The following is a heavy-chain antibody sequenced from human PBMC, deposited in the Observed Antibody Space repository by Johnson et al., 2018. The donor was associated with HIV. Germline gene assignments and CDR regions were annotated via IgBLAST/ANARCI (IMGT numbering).Heavy chain of an antibody. CDR3: TYARVVVISDAVDI. CDR2: IKSKTDGGTT. J-gene: IGHJ3*02. D-gene: IGHD3-22*01. CDR1: GFTFSNAW. Sequence: EVQLVESGGGLVKPGGSLRLSCAASGFTFSNAWMSWVRQAPGKGLEWVGRIKSKTDGGTTDYAAPVKGRFTISRDYSKNTLYLQMNSLKTEDTAVYYCTYARVVVISDAVDICGQGTMVTVSS. V-gene: IGHV3-15*01.